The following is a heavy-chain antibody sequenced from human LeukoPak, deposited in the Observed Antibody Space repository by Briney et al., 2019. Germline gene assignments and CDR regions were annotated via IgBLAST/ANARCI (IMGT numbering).Heavy chain of an antibody. CDR3: AKVGYYYDSSGYYDPEAFDT. CDR1: GFTFSSYG. J-gene: IGHJ3*02. Sequence: GGSLRLSCAASGFTFSSYGMHWVRQAPGKGWEGVEVISYDGSNKYYADSVKGRFTISRDNPKNTLYLQMNSLRAEDTAVYYCAKVGYYYDSSGYYDPEAFDTWGQGTMVTVSS. D-gene: IGHD3-22*01. V-gene: IGHV3-30*18. CDR2: ISYDGSNK.